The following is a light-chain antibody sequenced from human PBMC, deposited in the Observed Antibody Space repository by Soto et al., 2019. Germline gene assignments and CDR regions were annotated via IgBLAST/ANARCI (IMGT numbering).Light chain of an antibody. CDR1: QSVSSNY. Sequence: ELVLTQSPGTLSLSPGERATLSCRASQSVSSNYLAWYQQKPGQAPRLLIYGASSRATGIPDRFSGRGSGTDFTLTISRLEPEDFAVYYCQQYGSSPPLTFGGGTKVEIK. V-gene: IGKV3-20*01. CDR2: GAS. CDR3: QQYGSSPPLT. J-gene: IGKJ4*01.